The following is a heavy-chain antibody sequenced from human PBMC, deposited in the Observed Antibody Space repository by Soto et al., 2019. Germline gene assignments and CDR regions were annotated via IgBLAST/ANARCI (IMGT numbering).Heavy chain of an antibody. Sequence: GESLKISCKGSGYNFTNYWIGWVRQMPGKGLEYMGIIYPGDSDTRYSPSFQGQVTVSADKSINTAYLQWSSLKASDTAMYYCARLTTGTTSYGMDVWGQGTTLTVSS. CDR1: GYNFTNYW. J-gene: IGHJ6*02. D-gene: IGHD1-7*01. V-gene: IGHV5-51*01. CDR3: ARLTTGTTSYGMDV. CDR2: IYPGDSDT.